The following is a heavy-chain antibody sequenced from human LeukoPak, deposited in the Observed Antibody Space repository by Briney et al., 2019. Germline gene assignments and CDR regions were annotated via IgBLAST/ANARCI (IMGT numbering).Heavy chain of an antibody. V-gene: IGHV3-7*01. CDR1: GFSFSSYW. CDR3: ARFSRSIPVVF. D-gene: IGHD6-19*01. J-gene: IGHJ4*02. CDR2: IKQDGSNQ. Sequence: GGSLRLSCAASGFSFSSYWMSRVRQAPGKGLEWVANIKQDGSNQQYVDSVKGRFTISRDNAKNSLYLQMTSLRAEDTAVYYCARFSRSIPVVFWGQGTLVTVSP.